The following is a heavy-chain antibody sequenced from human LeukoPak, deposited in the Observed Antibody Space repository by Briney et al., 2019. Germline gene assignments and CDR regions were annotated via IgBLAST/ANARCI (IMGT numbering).Heavy chain of an antibody. CDR2: INHSGST. Sequence: PSETLSLTCAVYGGSFSGYYWSWIRQPPGKGLEWIGEINHSGSTNYNPSLKSRVTISVDTSKNQFSLKLSSVTAADTAVYYCARGVYYYGSGSYYYYMDVWGEGTTVTVSS. V-gene: IGHV4-34*01. CDR1: GGSFSGYY. J-gene: IGHJ6*03. D-gene: IGHD3-10*01. CDR3: ARGVYYYGSGSYYYYMDV.